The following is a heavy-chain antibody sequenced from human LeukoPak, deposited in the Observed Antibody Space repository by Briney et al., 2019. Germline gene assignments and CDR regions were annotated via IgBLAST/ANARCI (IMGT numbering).Heavy chain of an antibody. CDR1: GGSISSGEYY. J-gene: IGHJ5*02. V-gene: IGHV4-30-4*01. CDR2: IYYSGSP. CDR3: ARGTKDYYGSGSYSGYNWFDP. Sequence: SETLSLTCTVSGGSISSGEYYWSWIRQSPGKGLESIGYIYYSGSPNYNPSLKSRVTMSVDTSKNQFSLKLSSVTAADTAVYYCARGTKDYYGSGSYSGYNWFDPWGQGTLVTVSS. D-gene: IGHD3-10*01.